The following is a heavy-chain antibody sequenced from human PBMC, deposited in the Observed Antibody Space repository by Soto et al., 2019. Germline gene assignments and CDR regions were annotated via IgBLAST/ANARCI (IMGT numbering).Heavy chain of an antibody. CDR2: ISSSSSYI. D-gene: IGHD2-21*01. CDR1: GFTFSSYS. J-gene: IGHJ3*02. V-gene: IGHV3-21*01. CDR3: ARDGAYCGGDCYGPDAFDI. Sequence: GGSLRLSCAASGFTFSSYSMNWVRQAPGKGLEWVSSISSSSSYIYYADSVKGRFTISRDNAKNSLYLQMNSLRAEDTAVYYCARDGAYCGGDCYGPDAFDIWGQGTMVTVSS.